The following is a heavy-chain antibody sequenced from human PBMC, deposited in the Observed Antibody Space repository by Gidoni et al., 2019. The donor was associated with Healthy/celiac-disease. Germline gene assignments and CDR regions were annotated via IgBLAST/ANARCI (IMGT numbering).Heavy chain of an antibody. J-gene: IGHJ5*02. CDR2: ISYDGSNK. CDR1: GPTCSRYA. CDR3: AKDGLELWDGNWFDP. V-gene: IGHV3-30*04. D-gene: IGHD1-7*01. Sequence: QVQRVASGVGGGQLGRSLCLSCAASGPTCSRYARHWVRQAPGKGLEWVAVISYDGSNKYYAALMNGRFTISRDNYKNTLYKQMNRMRAEEAAVYCGAKDGLELWDGNWFDPWGQGTMVTVSS.